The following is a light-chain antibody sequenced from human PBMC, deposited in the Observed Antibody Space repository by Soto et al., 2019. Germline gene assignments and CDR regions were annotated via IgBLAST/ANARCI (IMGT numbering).Light chain of an antibody. V-gene: IGKV3-20*01. CDR2: GAS. J-gene: IGKJ3*01. CDR3: QQYGTSPFT. Sequence: VLTQSPDTLSLSPGERATLSCRASERISSNFLAWYQQRPGQAPRLLIYGASTRASGIPDRFSGSGSGPDFALTISRLEPEDFALFYCQQYGTSPFTFGPGTTVEIK. CDR1: ERISSNF.